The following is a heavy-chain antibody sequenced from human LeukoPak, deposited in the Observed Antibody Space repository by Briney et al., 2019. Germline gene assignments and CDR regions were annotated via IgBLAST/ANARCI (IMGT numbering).Heavy chain of an antibody. V-gene: IGHV3-48*03. Sequence: PGGSLRLSCAASGFTFSSYEMNWVRQAPGKGLEWVSYISSSGSTIYYADSVKGQFTISRDNAKNSLYLQMNSLRVEDTAVYYCARLGSSWYQDYYYMDVWGKGTTVTVSS. CDR3: ARLGSSWYQDYYYMDV. J-gene: IGHJ6*03. CDR2: ISSSGSTI. CDR1: GFTFSSYE. D-gene: IGHD6-13*01.